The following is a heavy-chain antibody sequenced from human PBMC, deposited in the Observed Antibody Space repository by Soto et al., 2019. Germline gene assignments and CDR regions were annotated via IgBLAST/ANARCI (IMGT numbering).Heavy chain of an antibody. Sequence: GGSLRLSCAASGLTFSSYWMTWVRQAPGKGLEWVANIKQDGSEKYYVDSVKGRFTISRDNAKNSLYLQMNNLRVEDTAVYYCARGEAIGDDPWGRGTLVTVSS. D-gene: IGHD3-10*01. CDR1: GLTFSSYW. J-gene: IGHJ5*02. CDR2: IKQDGSEK. CDR3: ARGEAIGDDP. V-gene: IGHV3-7*01.